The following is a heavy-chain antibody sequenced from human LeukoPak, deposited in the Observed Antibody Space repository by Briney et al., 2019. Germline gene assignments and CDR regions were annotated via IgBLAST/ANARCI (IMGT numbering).Heavy chain of an antibody. V-gene: IGHV3-7*01. CDR1: GFTFNNYW. CDR2: INQDGSEV. Sequence: GGSLRLSCEASGFTFNNYWMTWVRQAPGRGPEWVANINQDGSEVSYVDSVKGRFTISRDNARNSLYLQMSSLRGEDTAVYYCTNRAGLPTNKPWCFDHWGQGTLVTVSS. J-gene: IGHJ4*02. D-gene: IGHD2-15*01. CDR3: TNRAGLPTNKPWCFDH.